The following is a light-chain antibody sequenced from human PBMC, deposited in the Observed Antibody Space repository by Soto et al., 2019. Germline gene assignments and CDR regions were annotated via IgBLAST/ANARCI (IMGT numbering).Light chain of an antibody. CDR2: GVS. Sequence: DIQLTQSPSSLSASVGDEVTITCRASQGISHYLTWYQQKPGRAPTLLIYGVSTLQSGVPSRFSGGGSGTDFSVTISNLKLEDFATYYCQQSYDAQFTFGGGNRVEIK. J-gene: IGKJ4*01. V-gene: IGKV1-39*01. CDR1: QGISHY. CDR3: QQSYDAQFT.